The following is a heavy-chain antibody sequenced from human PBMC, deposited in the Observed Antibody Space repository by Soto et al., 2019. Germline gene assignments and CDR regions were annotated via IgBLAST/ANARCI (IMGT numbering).Heavy chain of an antibody. CDR1: GFTFSSYG. D-gene: IGHD3-10*01. Sequence: QVQLVESGGGVVQPGRSLRLSCAASGFTFSSYGMHWVRQAPGKGLEWVAVIWYDGSNKYYADSVKGRFTISRXNSKXXXXXXXXXXXXXDTAVYYCARDKLAGGGDYWGQGTLVTVSS. CDR3: ARDKLAGGGDY. J-gene: IGHJ4*02. V-gene: IGHV3-33*01. CDR2: IWYDGSNK.